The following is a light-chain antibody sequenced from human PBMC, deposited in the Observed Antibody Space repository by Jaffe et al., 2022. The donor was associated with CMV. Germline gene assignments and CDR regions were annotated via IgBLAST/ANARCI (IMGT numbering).Light chain of an antibody. J-gene: IGKJ1*01. CDR3: QQYNAWPRT. Sequence: ETVMTQSPATLSVSPGEGATLSCRASQYIGTNLAWYQQKPGQPPRLLFFGSSTRATDIPARFSASGSGTDFTLLILSLQSEDFAVYFCQQYNAWPRTFGQGTKVEL. V-gene: IGKV3-15*01. CDR1: QYIGTN. CDR2: GSS.